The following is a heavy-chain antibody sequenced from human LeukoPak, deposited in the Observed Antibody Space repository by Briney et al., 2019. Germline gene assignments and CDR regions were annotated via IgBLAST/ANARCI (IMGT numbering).Heavy chain of an antibody. CDR3: ARDVAYSSSSLPSDAFDI. CDR1: GGSISSGGYY. Sequence: PSETLSLTCTVSGGSISSGGYYWSWIRQHPGKGLEWIGYIYYSGSTYYNPSLKSRVTISVDTSKNQFSLKLSSVTAADTAVYYCARDVAYSSSSLPSDAFDIWGQGTMVTVSS. D-gene: IGHD6-6*01. V-gene: IGHV4-31*03. CDR2: IYYSGST. J-gene: IGHJ3*02.